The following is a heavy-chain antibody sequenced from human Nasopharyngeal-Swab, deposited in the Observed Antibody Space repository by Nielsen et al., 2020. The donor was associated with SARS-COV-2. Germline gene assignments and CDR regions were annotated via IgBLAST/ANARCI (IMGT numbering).Heavy chain of an antibody. V-gene: IGHV4-34*01. J-gene: IGHJ4*02. CDR2: INHSGSI. D-gene: IGHD1-20*01. Sequence: SETLSLTCAVYGESFSGYYWSWIRQSPGKGLEWIGEINHSGSINYNLSLKSRVTISVETSKNQFSLKLSSVTAADTAVYYCARGRGITVTTPSPVFDYWGQGTLVTVSS. CDR3: ARGRGITVTTPSPVFDY. CDR1: GESFSGYY.